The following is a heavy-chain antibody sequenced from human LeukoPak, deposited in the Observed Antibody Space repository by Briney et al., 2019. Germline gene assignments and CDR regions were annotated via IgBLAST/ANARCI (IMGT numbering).Heavy chain of an antibody. D-gene: IGHD3-10*01. J-gene: IGHJ4*02. CDR2: IIPIFGTA. V-gene: IGHV1-69*13. CDR1: GGTFSSYA. CDR3: ARGGSILWFGELYDY. Sequence: ASVKVSCKASGGTFSSYAISWVRQAPGQGLEWMGGIIPIFGTANYAQKFQGRVTITADESTSTAYMELSSLRSEDTAVYYCARGGSILWFGELYDYWGQGTLVTVSS.